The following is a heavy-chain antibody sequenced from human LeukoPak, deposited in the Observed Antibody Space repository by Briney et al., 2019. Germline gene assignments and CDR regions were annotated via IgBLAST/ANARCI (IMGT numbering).Heavy chain of an antibody. CDR3: ARGRIGYYYDSSGPFDY. CDR2: INHSGST. J-gene: IGHJ4*02. Sequence: SETLSLTCAVYGGSFSGYYWSWLRQPPGKGLEWIGEINHSGSTNYNPSLKSRVTISVDTSKNQFSLKLSSVTAADTAVYYCARGRIGYYYDSSGPFDYWGQGTLVTVSS. CDR1: GGSFSGYY. V-gene: IGHV4-34*01. D-gene: IGHD3-22*01.